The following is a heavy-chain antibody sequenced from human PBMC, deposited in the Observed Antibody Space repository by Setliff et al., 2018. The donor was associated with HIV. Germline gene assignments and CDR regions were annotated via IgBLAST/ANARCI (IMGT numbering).Heavy chain of an antibody. J-gene: IGHJ4*02. V-gene: IGHV4-39*01. CDR2: IYYSGST. CDR1: GGSISSSSYY. Sequence: LSLTCTVSGGSISSSSYYWGWIRQPPGKGLEWIGSIYYSGSTYYNPSLKSRVTISVGTSKNQFSLKLSSVTAADTAVYYCASPASGGSSGQYHYWGQGTLVTVSS. CDR3: ASPASGGSSGQYHY. D-gene: IGHD6-19*01.